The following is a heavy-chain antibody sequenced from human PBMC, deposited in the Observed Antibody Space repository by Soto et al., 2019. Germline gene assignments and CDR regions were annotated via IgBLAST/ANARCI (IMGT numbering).Heavy chain of an antibody. CDR2: IWYDGSNK. V-gene: IGHV3-33*01. CDR1: GFIFNRYG. Sequence: VQLLESGGGLVQPGRSLRLSCAASGFIFNRYGMHWVRQVPGKGLEWVADIWYDGSNKNYADSVKGRFTISRDNSKNTLSLQMNSLRAEDTAVYYCARGPGRPPLRNYGMDVWGQGTTVTVSS. CDR3: ARGPGRPPLRNYGMDV. J-gene: IGHJ6*02.